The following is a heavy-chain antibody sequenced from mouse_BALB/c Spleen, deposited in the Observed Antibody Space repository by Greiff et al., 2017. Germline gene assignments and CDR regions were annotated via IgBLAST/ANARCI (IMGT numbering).Heavy chain of an antibody. D-gene: IGHD2-1*01. CDR1: GFTFSSYA. V-gene: IGHV5-9-3*01. CDR2: ISSGGSYT. Sequence: EVKLVESGGGLVKPGGSLKLSCAASGFTFSSYAMSWVRQTPEKRLEWVATISSGGSYTYYPDSVKGRFTISRDNAKNTLYLQMSSLRSEDTAMYYCARHGGNIDYWGQGTTLTVSS. J-gene: IGHJ2*01. CDR3: ARHGGNIDY.